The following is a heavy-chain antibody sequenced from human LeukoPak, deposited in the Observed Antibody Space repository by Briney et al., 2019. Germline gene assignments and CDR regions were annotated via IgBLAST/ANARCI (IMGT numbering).Heavy chain of an antibody. J-gene: IGHJ6*03. Sequence: GASVKVSCKASGYIFTGYYMHWVRQAPGQGLEWMGWINPNSGDTNYAQKFQGRVTMTRDTSISTAYMELSRLRSDDTAVYYCARGKGPLRSSHGSRYYYYYMDVWGKGTTVTISS. CDR2: INPNSGDT. CDR3: ARGKGPLRSSHGSRYYYYYMDV. CDR1: GYIFTGYY. D-gene: IGHD3-10*01. V-gene: IGHV1-2*02.